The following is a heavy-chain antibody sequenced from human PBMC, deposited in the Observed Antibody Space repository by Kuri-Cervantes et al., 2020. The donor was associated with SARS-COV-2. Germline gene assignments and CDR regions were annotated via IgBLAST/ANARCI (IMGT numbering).Heavy chain of an antibody. CDR2: ISYDGSNK. Sequence: GESLKLYCAASGFTFSSYAMHWVRQAPGRGLEWVAVISYDGSNKYYADSVKGRFTISRDNSQNTLYLQMNSLRAEDTAVYYCARPRGYCSGGSGEPLDYWGQGTLVTVSS. D-gene: IGHD2-15*01. V-gene: IGHV3-30*04. J-gene: IGHJ4*02. CDR1: GFTFSSYA. CDR3: ARPRGYCSGGSGEPLDY.